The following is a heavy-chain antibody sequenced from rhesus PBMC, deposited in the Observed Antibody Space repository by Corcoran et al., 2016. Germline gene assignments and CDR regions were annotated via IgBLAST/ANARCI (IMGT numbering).Heavy chain of an antibody. CDR1: GYSISSGYG. V-gene: IGHV4-127*01. J-gene: IGHJ4*01. D-gene: IGHD5-42*01. Sequence: QVQLQESGPGLVKPSETLSLTCAVSGYSISSGYGWSWIRQPPGKGLGWIGYIGGSSGNTNYNPSLKSRVTISKDTSKNPFSLKLSSVTAADTAVYYCARSWGYHFDYWGQGVLVTVSS. CDR3: ARSWGYHFDY. CDR2: IGGSSGNT.